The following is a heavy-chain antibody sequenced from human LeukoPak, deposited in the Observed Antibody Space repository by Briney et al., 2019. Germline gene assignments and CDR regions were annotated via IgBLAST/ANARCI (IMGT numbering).Heavy chain of an antibody. V-gene: IGHV3-7*01. D-gene: IGHD3-10*01. CDR3: AGSMVRGVIPI. CDR2: IKQDGSEK. Sequence: GGSLRLSCEASEFTFSIYWMTWVRQAPGKGLEWVANIKQDGSEKYYVDSVKGRFTISRDNAKNSLYLQMNSLRAEDTAVYYCAGSMVRGVIPIWGQGTMVTVSS. CDR1: EFTFSIYW. J-gene: IGHJ3*02.